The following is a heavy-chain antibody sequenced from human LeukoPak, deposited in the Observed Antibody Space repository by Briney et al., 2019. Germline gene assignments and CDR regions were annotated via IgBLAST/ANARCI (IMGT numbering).Heavy chain of an antibody. J-gene: IGHJ3*02. D-gene: IGHD3-3*01. CDR2: IKQDGSEK. Sequence: PGGSLRLSCAASGFTFSSYWMSWVRQAPGKGLEWVANIKQDGSEKYYVDSVKGRFTISRDNAKNSLYLQMNSLRAEDTAVYYCARNDWHYDFWSGYPYDAFDNWGQGTMVTVSS. V-gene: IGHV3-7*01. CDR1: GFTFSSYW. CDR3: ARNDWHYDFWSGYPYDAFDN.